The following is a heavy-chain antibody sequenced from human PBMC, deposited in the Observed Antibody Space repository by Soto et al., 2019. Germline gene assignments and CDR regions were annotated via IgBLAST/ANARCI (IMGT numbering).Heavy chain of an antibody. D-gene: IGHD2-15*01. Sequence: KASETLSLTCAVYGGSFSGYYWSWIRQPPGKGLEWIGEINHSGSTNYNPSLKSRVTISVDTSKNQFSLKLSSVTAADTAVYYCARGRVVVVAATGWSDPWGQGTLVTVSS. J-gene: IGHJ5*02. CDR3: ARGRVVVVAATGWSDP. V-gene: IGHV4-34*01. CDR1: GGSFSGYY. CDR2: INHSGST.